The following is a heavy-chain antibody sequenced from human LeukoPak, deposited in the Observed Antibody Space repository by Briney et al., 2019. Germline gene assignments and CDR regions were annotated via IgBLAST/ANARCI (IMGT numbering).Heavy chain of an antibody. D-gene: IGHD6-19*01. CDR2: ISYDGGNI. Sequence: GGSLRDTCAPSGFTFDTYAMHWVRQAPGKGLEWVALISYDGGNIYYADSVKGRFTISRDNSNNTLYLQMNSLRAEDTAVYYCARDPPFGSGWSQYYFDVWGQGTLDTVSS. CDR1: GFTFDTYA. J-gene: IGHJ4*02. V-gene: IGHV3-30*04. CDR3: ARDPPFGSGWSQYYFDV.